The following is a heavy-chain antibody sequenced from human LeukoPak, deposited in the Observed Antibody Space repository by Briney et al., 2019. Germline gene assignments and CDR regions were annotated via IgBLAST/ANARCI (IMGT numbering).Heavy chain of an antibody. Sequence: GESLKISCKGSGYSSTSYWIGWVRQMPGKGLEWMGIIYPGDSDTRYSPSFQGQVTISADKSISTAYLQWSSLKASDTAMYYCARGLSYCSGGSCYGYWGQGTLVTVSS. CDR2: IYPGDSDT. CDR1: GYSSTSYW. CDR3: ARGLSYCSGGSCYGY. J-gene: IGHJ4*02. V-gene: IGHV5-51*01. D-gene: IGHD2-15*01.